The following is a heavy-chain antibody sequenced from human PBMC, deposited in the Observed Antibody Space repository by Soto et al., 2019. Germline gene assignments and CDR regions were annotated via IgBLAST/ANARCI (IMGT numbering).Heavy chain of an antibody. D-gene: IGHD4-17*01. CDR3: AKGGFVDGEYMHHDMDV. Sequence: QVHLQESGPGLVKPSGTLSLICTVSGNSMFNYYWSWIRQPAGKGLEWIGRVYTDGTAIYNPSLKSRVTMSVDMSKNQFSLNVNSLTAADTAVYYCAKGGFVDGEYMHHDMDVWGQGATVIVS. V-gene: IGHV4-4*07. J-gene: IGHJ6*02. CDR1: GNSMFNYY. CDR2: VYTDGTA.